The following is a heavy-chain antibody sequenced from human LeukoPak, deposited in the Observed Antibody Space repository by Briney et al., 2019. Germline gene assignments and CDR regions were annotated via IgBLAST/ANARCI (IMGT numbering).Heavy chain of an antibody. CDR3: ARAGAVAGTYDAFDI. D-gene: IGHD6-19*01. CDR2: IIPILGIA. J-gene: IGHJ3*02. V-gene: IGHV1-69*04. CDR1: GGTFSSYA. Sequence: GASVKVSCKASGGTFSSYAISWVRQAPGQGLEWMGRIIPILGIANYAQKFQGRVTITADKSTSTASMELSSLRSEDTAVYYCARAGAVAGTYDAFDIWGQGTMVTVSS.